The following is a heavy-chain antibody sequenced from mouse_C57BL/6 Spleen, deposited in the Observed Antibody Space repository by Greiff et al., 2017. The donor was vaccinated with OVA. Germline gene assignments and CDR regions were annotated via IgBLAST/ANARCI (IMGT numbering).Heavy chain of an antibody. V-gene: IGHV5-6*02. CDR3: ARPRDSSGYFDY. CDR1: GFTFSSYG. D-gene: IGHD3-2*02. CDR2: ISSGGSYT. Sequence: EVMLVESGGDLVKPGGSLKLSCAASGFTFSSYGMSWVRQTPDKRLEWVATISSGGSYTYYPDSVKGRFTISRDNAKNTLYLQMSSLKSEDTAMYYCARPRDSSGYFDYWGQGTTLTVSS. J-gene: IGHJ2*01.